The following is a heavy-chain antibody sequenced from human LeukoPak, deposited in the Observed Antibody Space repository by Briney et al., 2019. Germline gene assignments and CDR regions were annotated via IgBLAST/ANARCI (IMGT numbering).Heavy chain of an antibody. D-gene: IGHD6-13*01. J-gene: IGHJ3*02. V-gene: IGHV3-23*01. CDR2: ISGSGGST. Sequence: QPGGSLRLSCAASRFTFTSYAMSWVRQAPGEGLEWVSGISGSGGSTDYADSVKGRFTISRDNSKNTLYLQMNSLRAEDTAVYCCAKSDIAAAGTGASDIWGQGTMVTVSS. CDR1: RFTFTSYA. CDR3: AKSDIAAAGTGASDI.